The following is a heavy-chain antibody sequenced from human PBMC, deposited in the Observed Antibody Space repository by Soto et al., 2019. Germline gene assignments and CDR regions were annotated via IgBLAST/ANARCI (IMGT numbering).Heavy chain of an antibody. D-gene: IGHD6-13*01. CDR2: ISSNGGST. J-gene: IGHJ4*02. CDR3: VKDVSPYSSSWSCFDY. V-gene: IGHV3-64D*06. CDR1: GFTFSRYA. Sequence: EVQLVESGGGLVQPGGSLRVSCSASGFTFSRYAMHWVRQAPGKGLEVVSVISSNGGSTYYADSVKGRFTISRDNSKNTLYLQMSSLRAEDTAVYYCVKDVSPYSSSWSCFDYWGQGTLVTVSS.